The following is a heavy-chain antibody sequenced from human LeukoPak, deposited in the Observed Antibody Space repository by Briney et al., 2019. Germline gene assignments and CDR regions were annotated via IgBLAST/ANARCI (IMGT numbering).Heavy chain of an antibody. Sequence: ASVKVSCKASGYTFTGYFLHWVRQAPGHGLEWMGWINPNSGGTKYAQKFQGRVTLTRDTSITTAYMDLTRLKSDDTAVDFCARDLGTGDLSFDYWGQGTLLSVSS. J-gene: IGHJ4*02. CDR1: GYTFTGYF. D-gene: IGHD2-8*02. CDR2: INPNSGGT. V-gene: IGHV1-2*02. CDR3: ARDLGTGDLSFDY.